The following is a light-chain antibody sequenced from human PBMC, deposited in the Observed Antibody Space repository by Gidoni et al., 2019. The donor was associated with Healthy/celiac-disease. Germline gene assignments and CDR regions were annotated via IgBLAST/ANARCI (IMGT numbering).Light chain of an antibody. CDR2: AAS. CDR3: QQSYSTPT. J-gene: IGKJ4*01. V-gene: IGKV1-39*01. CDR1: QSISSY. Sequence: DIQMTQSPSSLSAAVGDRVTITCRASQSISSYLHWYQQKPGKAPKLLIYAASSLQSGVPSRFSGSGSGTDFTLTISSLQPADFATYYCQQSYSTPTFGGGTQVEIK.